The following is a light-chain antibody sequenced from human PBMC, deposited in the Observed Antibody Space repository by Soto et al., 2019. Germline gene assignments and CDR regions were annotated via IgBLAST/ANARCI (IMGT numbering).Light chain of an antibody. Sequence: QSALTQPPSASGSPGQSVTISCTGTSSDVGGYNYVSWYQQHPGKAPKVMMYEVSKRPSGVPDRFSGSKSGNTASLTVSGLLAEDEADYYCSSYGGTNSLKVFGGGTQLTVL. CDR2: EVS. CDR3: SSYGGTNSLKV. J-gene: IGLJ2*01. CDR1: SSDVGGYNY. V-gene: IGLV2-8*01.